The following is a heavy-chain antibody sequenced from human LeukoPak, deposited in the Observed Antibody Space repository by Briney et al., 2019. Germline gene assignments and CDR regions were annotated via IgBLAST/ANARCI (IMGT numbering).Heavy chain of an antibody. CDR2: INPNSGGT. J-gene: IGHJ4*02. Sequence: GASVKVFCKASGYTFTDYYMHWVRQAPGQGLEWMGWINPNSGGTNFAQKFQGRVAVTRDTSISTAYMELGSLRSDDTAVYYCARARWQLVPYFDSWGQGTLVTVSS. CDR3: ARARWQLVPYFDS. V-gene: IGHV1-2*02. CDR1: GYTFTDYY. D-gene: IGHD6-6*01.